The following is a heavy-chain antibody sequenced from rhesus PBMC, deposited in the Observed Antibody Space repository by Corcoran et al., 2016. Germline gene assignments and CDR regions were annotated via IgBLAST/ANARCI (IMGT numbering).Heavy chain of an antibody. CDR3: ARDSYSRTWSPYYFDY. CDR2: IYGSGGST. J-gene: IGHJ4*01. CDR1: GGSISSSNW. Sequence: QVQLQESGPAVVKPSETLSLTCAVSGGSISSSNWWSWIRQSPGKGLDWIGGIYGSGGSTEYNPSLKSGATMSTDTSKTQFSRTLCSVTAASTGTYYCARDSYSRTWSPYYFDYCGPGVLGTVAS. V-gene: IGHV4-93*01. D-gene: IGHD6-25*01.